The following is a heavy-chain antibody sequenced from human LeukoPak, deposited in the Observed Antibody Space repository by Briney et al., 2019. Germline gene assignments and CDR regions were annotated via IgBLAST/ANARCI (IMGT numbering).Heavy chain of an antibody. Sequence: GESLKISCKGSGYSFTSYWIGWVRQMPGKGLDCMGIIYPGDSDTRYSSSFQGQVTISADRSISTAYLQWSSLKASDTAMYYCARHETGPYFDYWGQGTLVTVSS. J-gene: IGHJ4*02. CDR1: GYSFTSYW. CDR3: ARHETGPYFDY. V-gene: IGHV5-51*01. D-gene: IGHD1-1*01. CDR2: IYPGDSDT.